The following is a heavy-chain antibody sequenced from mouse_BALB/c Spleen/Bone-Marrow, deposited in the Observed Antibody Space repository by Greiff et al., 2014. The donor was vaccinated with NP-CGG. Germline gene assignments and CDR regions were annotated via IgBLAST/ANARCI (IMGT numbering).Heavy chain of an antibody. CDR2: IDPANGNT. D-gene: IGHD2-14*01. V-gene: IGHV14-3*02. J-gene: IGHJ1*01. Sequence: VQLQQSGAELVKPGASVKLSCTASGFNIKDTYMHWVKQRPEQGLEWIGRIDPANGNTKYDPKFQGKATITADTSSNTAYLQLSSLTSEDTAVYYCANYRYGWYFDVWGAGTTVTASS. CDR1: GFNIKDTY. CDR3: ANYRYGWYFDV.